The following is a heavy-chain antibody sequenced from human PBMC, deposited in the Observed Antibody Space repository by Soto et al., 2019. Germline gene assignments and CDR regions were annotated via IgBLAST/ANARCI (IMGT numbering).Heavy chain of an antibody. J-gene: IGHJ3*02. CDR2: FIPIFGTA. V-gene: IGHV1-69*13. Sequence: ASVKVSCKASGGTFSSYAISWVRQAPGQGLEWMGGFIPIFGTANYAQKFQGRVTITADESTSTAYMELSSLRSEDTAVYYCARDLGYCSSTSCYISDDAFDIWGQGTMVTVSS. D-gene: IGHD2-2*02. CDR1: GGTFSSYA. CDR3: ARDLGYCSSTSCYISDDAFDI.